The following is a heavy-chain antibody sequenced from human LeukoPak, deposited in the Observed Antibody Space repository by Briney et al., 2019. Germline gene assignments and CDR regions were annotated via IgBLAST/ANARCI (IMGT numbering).Heavy chain of an antibody. J-gene: IGHJ6*03. CDR2: INPNSGGT. D-gene: IGHD3-10*01. CDR3: ARDLVRDYCYMDV. Sequence: ASVKVSCKASGYTFTGYYMHWVRQAPGQGLEWMGWINPNSGGTNYAQKFQGRVTMTRDTSISTAYMELSRLRSDDTAVYYCARDLVRDYCYMDVWGKGTTVTVSS. CDR1: GYTFTGYY. V-gene: IGHV1-2*02.